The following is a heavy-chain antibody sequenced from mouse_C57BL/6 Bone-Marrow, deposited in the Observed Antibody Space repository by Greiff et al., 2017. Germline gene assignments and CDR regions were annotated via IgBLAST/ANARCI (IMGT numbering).Heavy chain of an antibody. CDR3: ARDDGYYLPDAMDY. D-gene: IGHD2-3*01. CDR2: ISYDGSN. CDR1: GYSITSGYY. Sequence: EVQLVESGPGLVKPSQSLSLTCSVTGYSITSGYYWNWIRQFPGNKLEWMGYISYDGSNKYNPSLKNRISITRDTSKNQFFLKLNSVTTEDTATYYCARDDGYYLPDAMDYWGQGTSVTVSS. V-gene: IGHV3-6*01. J-gene: IGHJ4*01.